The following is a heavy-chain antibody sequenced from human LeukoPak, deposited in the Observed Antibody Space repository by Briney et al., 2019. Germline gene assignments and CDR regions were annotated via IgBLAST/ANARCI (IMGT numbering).Heavy chain of an antibody. J-gene: IGHJ3*02. V-gene: IGHV3-48*02. CDR2: ISSSRGTI. Sequence: QPGGSLRLSCAASGFTFSSYAMSWVRQAPGKGLEWFSYISSSRGTIYYADSVKGRFTISRDNAKNSLYLQMNSLRDEDTAVYYCARDMTFCSGGSCYSLGFDIWGQGTMVTVSS. CDR3: ARDMTFCSGGSCYSLGFDI. CDR1: GFTFSSYA. D-gene: IGHD2-15*01.